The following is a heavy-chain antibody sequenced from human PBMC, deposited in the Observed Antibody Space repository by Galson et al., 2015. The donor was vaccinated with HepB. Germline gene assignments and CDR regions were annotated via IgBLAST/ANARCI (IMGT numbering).Heavy chain of an antibody. CDR3: VRDVGVGVWNGYLY. J-gene: IGHJ4*02. Sequence: SLRLSCAASGFTFNTYGMHWVRQVPGKGLEWVAVIWHDGSNEYHADSVKGRFTISRDNSKNTLYLQMNGLRVEDMAVYYCVRDVGVGVWNGYLYWGQGILVTVSS. V-gene: IGHV3-33*01. D-gene: IGHD1-1*01. CDR1: GFTFNTYG. CDR2: IWHDGSNE.